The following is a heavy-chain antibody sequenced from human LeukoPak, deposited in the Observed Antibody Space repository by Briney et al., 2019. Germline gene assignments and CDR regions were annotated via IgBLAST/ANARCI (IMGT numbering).Heavy chain of an antibody. D-gene: IGHD3-22*01. CDR1: GGTFSSYA. J-gene: IGHJ3*02. Sequence: SVKVSCKASGGTFSSYAISWVRQASGQGLEWMGGIIPIFGTANYAQKFQGRVTITADESTSTAYMELSSLRSEDTAVYYCARKSYYYDSSGYPTAGGAFDIWGQGTMVTVSS. V-gene: IGHV1-69*01. CDR2: IIPIFGTA. CDR3: ARKSYYYDSSGYPTAGGAFDI.